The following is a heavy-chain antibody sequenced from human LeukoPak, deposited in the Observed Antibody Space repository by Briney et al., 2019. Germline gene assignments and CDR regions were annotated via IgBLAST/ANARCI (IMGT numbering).Heavy chain of an antibody. CDR3: ARGSFPSDDILTGPFDN. Sequence: ASVKVSCKASGYSFTSYGISWVRQAPGQGLEWMGWINAYNGNTNYAQKLQGRVTMTTDTSTSTAYMELRSLRSDDTAVYYCARGSFPSDDILTGPFDNWGQGTLVTVSS. D-gene: IGHD3-9*01. V-gene: IGHV1-18*01. CDR2: INAYNGNT. CDR1: GYSFTSYG. J-gene: IGHJ4*02.